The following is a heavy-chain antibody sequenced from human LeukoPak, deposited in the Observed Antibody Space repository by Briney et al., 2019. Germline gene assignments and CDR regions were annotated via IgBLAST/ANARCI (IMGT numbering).Heavy chain of an antibody. Sequence: ASVKVSFKASGYTFTSYGISWVRQAPGQGLEWMGWISAYNGNTDYAQKLQGRVTMTTDTSTSAAYMELRSLRSDDTAVYYCARDPPYYYDSSGPRDYWGQGTLVTVSS. CDR1: GYTFTSYG. CDR3: ARDPPYYYDSSGPRDY. CDR2: ISAYNGNT. J-gene: IGHJ4*02. D-gene: IGHD3-22*01. V-gene: IGHV1-18*01.